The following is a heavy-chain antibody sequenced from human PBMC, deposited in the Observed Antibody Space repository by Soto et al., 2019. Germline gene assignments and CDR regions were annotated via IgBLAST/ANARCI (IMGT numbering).Heavy chain of an antibody. CDR3: GRVDRYYGMDV. Sequence: QVQLVESGGGVVQPGRSLRLSCAASGFTFSSYGLHWVRQAPGKGLEWVADIWYDGRSKNYVDSVKGRFTVSRDNSKNTLYLEMNSLRAEDSAVYYCGRVDRYYGMDVWGQGTTVTVSS. V-gene: IGHV3-33*01. J-gene: IGHJ6*02. CDR1: GFTFSSYG. CDR2: IWYDGRSK.